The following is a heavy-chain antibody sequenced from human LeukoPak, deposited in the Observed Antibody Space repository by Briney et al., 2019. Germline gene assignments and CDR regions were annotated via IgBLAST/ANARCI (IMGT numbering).Heavy chain of an antibody. CDR2: ITGSGGGT. CDR1: GFTFSSYA. D-gene: IGHD2-8*01. CDR3: AKKSGGVLTHFDY. J-gene: IGHJ4*02. Sequence: GGSLGLSCAASGFTFSSYAMSWVRQAPGKGLEWVSTITGSGGGTYYADSVKGRFTISRDISKNTLYLQMNSLRAEDTAVYYCAKKSGGVLTHFDYWGQGTLVTVSS. V-gene: IGHV3-23*01.